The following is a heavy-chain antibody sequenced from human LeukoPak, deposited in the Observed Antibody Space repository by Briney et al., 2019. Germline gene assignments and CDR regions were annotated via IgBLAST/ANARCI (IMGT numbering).Heavy chain of an antibody. Sequence: SETLSLTCAVSSGSIFSSNWWSWVRQPPGKGLEWIGQIFHSGSTSYSPSLKSRVTISMDTSKNQFSLKLRSVTAADTAVYYCARGVARSSKFHFSYYFDYWGQGTLVTVSS. CDR3: ARGVARSSKFHFSYYFDY. CDR2: IFHSGST. D-gene: IGHD6-6*01. J-gene: IGHJ4*02. V-gene: IGHV4-4*02. CDR1: SGSIFSSNW.